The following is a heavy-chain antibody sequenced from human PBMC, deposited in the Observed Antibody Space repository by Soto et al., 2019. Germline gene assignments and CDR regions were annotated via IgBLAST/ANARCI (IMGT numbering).Heavy chain of an antibody. V-gene: IGHV3-48*01. J-gene: IGHJ4*02. CDR3: ARDLNYGLFDY. D-gene: IGHD4-17*01. CDR1: GFTFSSYS. Sequence: RLSCAASGFTFSSYSMNWVRQAPGKGLEWVSYISSXSSTIYYADSVKGRFTISRDNAKNSLYLQRTSLRAEDTAVYYCARDLNYGLFDYWGQGTLVTVSS. CDR2: ISSXSSTI.